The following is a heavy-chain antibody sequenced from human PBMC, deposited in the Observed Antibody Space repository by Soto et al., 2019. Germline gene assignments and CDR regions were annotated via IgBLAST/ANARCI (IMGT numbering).Heavy chain of an antibody. CDR2: INQDGSQK. J-gene: IGHJ4*02. Sequence: GGSLRLSCAASGFTFSSYWMSWVRQAPGKGLEWVAHINQDGSQKYYVDSVKGRFTTSRDNAKKSLYLQMNSLRAEDTAVYYCTSVGTTHYYDSGGLWGQGTLVTVSS. CDR1: GFTFSSYW. D-gene: IGHD3-22*01. CDR3: TSVGTTHYYDSGGL. V-gene: IGHV3-7*01.